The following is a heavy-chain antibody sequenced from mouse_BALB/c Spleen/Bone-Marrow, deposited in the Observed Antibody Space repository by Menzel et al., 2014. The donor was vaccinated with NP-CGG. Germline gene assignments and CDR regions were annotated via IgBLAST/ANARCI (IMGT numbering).Heavy chain of an antibody. CDR3: ARDNLDY. Sequence: EVKLMESGPGLVKPSQSLSLPCSVTGYSIXSGYYWNWIRQFPGNKLEWMGYISYDGSNNYNPSLKNRISITRDTSKNQFFLKLNSVTTEDTATYYCARDNLDYWGQGTTLTVSS. CDR1: GYSIXSGYY. CDR2: ISYDGSN. V-gene: IGHV3-6*02. J-gene: IGHJ2*01.